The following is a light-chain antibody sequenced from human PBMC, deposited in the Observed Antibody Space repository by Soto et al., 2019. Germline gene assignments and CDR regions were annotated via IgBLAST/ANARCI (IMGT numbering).Light chain of an antibody. J-gene: IGKJ5*01. V-gene: IGKV1-5*01. CDR3: QQLNTLPFT. CDR1: QSISTW. CDR2: DAS. Sequence: EIQVTQSPSTLSASIGESVTITCRASQSISTWLAWYQQKPGKAPKLLIYDASSLESGVPSRFSGSGSGTEFTLTISGLLPEDFATYHCQQLNTLPFTFGQGTRLEI.